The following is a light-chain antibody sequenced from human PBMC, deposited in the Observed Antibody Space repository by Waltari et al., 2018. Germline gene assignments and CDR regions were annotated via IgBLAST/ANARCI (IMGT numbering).Light chain of an antibody. CDR2: DDS. V-gene: IGLV3-10*01. CDR1: ALSKKY. CDR3: YSTDNSDNHRGV. J-gene: IGLJ3*02. Sequence: SYELTQPPSVSVSPGLTARITCPGDALSKKYVLWYQVRPGQAPVVVIYDDSKRPAGIPGRFSGSSSGTMATLTITRAQVDDEGDYYCYSTDNSDNHRGVFGGGTRVTVL.